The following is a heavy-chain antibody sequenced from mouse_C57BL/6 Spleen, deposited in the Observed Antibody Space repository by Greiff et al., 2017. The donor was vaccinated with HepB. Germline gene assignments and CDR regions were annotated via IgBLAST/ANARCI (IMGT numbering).Heavy chain of an antibody. Sequence: VKLMESGPELVKPGASVKISCKASGYAFSSSWMNWVKQRPGKGLEWIGRIYPGDGDTNYNGKFKGKATLTADKSSSTAYMQLSSLTSEDSAVYFCARSGGTNFDYWGQGTTLTVSS. V-gene: IGHV1-82*01. D-gene: IGHD1-1*02. CDR2: IYPGDGDT. J-gene: IGHJ2*01. CDR3: ARSGGTNFDY. CDR1: GYAFSSSW.